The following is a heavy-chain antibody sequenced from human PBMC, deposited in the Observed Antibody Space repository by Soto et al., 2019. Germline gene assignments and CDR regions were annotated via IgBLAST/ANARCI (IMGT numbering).Heavy chain of an antibody. J-gene: IGHJ4*02. CDR1: GFTFSSYA. V-gene: IGHV3-23*01. CDR3: AKAPTRGQQQFDY. D-gene: IGHD6-13*01. Sequence: EVQLLESGGGLVQPGGSLRLSCAASGFTFSSYAMSWVRQAPGKGLEWVSAISGSGGSTYYADSVKGRFTIARDNSKNTLYLQMNSLRAEDTAVYYCAKAPTRGQQQFDYWGQGTLVTVSS. CDR2: ISGSGGST.